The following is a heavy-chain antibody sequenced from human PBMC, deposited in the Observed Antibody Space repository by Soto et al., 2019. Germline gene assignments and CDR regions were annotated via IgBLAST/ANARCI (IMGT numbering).Heavy chain of an antibody. D-gene: IGHD3-22*01. V-gene: IGHV3-23*01. Sequence: GGSLRLSCGASGFTFGAYAVAWVRQAPGKGLEWVSGVSASGLNTDYADPVKGRFYISRDNSKNTVSLQMNSLRAEDTAVYYCANTYYYDSSGYYYLNYFDYWGQGTLVTVSS. CDR1: GFTFGAYA. J-gene: IGHJ4*02. CDR2: VSASGLNT. CDR3: ANTYYYDSSGYYYLNYFDY.